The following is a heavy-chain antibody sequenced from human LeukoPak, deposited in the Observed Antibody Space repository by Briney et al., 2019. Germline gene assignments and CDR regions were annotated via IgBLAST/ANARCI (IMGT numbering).Heavy chain of an antibody. D-gene: IGHD5-12*01. V-gene: IGHV1-69*13. CDR2: IIPIFGTA. CDR3: ARGRGYDSNFVYYYYMDV. J-gene: IGHJ6*03. CDR1: GGTFSSYA. Sequence: SVKVSCKASGGTFSSYAISWVRQAPGQGLEWMGGIIPIFGTANYAQKFQGRVTITADESTSTAYMELSSLRPEDTAVYYCARGRGYDSNFVYYYYMDVWGKGTTVTVSS.